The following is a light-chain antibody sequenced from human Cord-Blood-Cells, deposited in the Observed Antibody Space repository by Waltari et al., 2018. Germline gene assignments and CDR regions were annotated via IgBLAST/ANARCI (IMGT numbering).Light chain of an antibody. CDR2: EGS. CDR1: STDVGSWNL. J-gene: IGLJ1*01. CDR3: CSYAGSSTYV. Sequence: QSALPHPASVSGSPGQSIAISCTGTSTDVGSWNLLSWYQQHPGKAPKLMIYEGSKRPSGVSNRFSGSKSGNTASLTISGLQAEDEADYYCCSYAGSSTYVFGTGTKVTVL. V-gene: IGLV2-23*01.